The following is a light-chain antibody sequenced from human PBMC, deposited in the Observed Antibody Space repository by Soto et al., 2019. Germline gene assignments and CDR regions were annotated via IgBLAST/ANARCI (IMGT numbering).Light chain of an antibody. J-gene: IGKJ1*01. CDR2: GAF. CDR1: PSVTNY. Sequence: EIVLTPSPATLSLSPVERATLSCRASPSVTNYLAWYQQKPGQPPRLLIYGAFNRAAGIPARFSGSGSGTDFTLTISRLEPEDFAVYYCQQYGSSGTFGQGTKVDIK. CDR3: QQYGSSGT. V-gene: IGKV3-20*01.